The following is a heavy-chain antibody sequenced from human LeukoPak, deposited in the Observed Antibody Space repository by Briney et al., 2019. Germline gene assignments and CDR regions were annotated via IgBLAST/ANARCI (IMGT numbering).Heavy chain of an antibody. V-gene: IGHV5-51*01. Sequence: KDGESLKISCKGSGYSFTSYWIGWVRQMPGKGLEWMGIIYPGDSGTRYSPSFQGQVTISADKSISTAYLQWSSLKASDTAMYYCASGQITMVRGVIITNAFDIWGQGTMVTVSS. D-gene: IGHD3-10*01. J-gene: IGHJ3*02. CDR3: ASGQITMVRGVIITNAFDI. CDR1: GYSFTSYW. CDR2: IYPGDSGT.